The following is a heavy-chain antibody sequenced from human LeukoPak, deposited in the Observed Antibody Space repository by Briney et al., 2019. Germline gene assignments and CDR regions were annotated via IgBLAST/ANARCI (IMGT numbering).Heavy chain of an antibody. J-gene: IGHJ6*03. CDR2: IYTSGST. D-gene: IGHD3-22*01. V-gene: IGHV4-61*02. Sequence: SETLSLTCTVSGGSISSSSYYWSWIRQPAGKGLEWIGRIYTSGSTNYNPSLKSRVTISVDTSKNQFSLKLSSVTAADTAVYYCTRGLIAYYYMDVWGKGTTVTISS. CDR3: TRGLIAYYYMDV. CDR1: GGSISSSSYY.